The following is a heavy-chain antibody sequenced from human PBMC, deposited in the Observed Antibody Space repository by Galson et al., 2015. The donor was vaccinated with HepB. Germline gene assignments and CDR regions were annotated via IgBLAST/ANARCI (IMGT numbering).Heavy chain of an antibody. D-gene: IGHD3-22*01. J-gene: IGHJ4*02. CDR2: IIPLFGSA. CDR3: ARQHDTSGYYAY. V-gene: IGHV1-69*01. CDR1: GVTFSSYA. Sequence: CKASGVTFSSYAISWLRQAPGQGLEWMGGIIPLFGSANYAQKLQGRVTITADESTSTTYMELSSLRSEDTALYYCARQHDTSGYYAYWGQGTLVTVSS.